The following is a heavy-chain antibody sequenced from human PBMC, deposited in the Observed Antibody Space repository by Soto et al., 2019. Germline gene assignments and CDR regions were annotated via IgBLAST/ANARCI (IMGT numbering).Heavy chain of an antibody. J-gene: IGHJ4*02. CDR2: IIPIFGTA. CDR3: ARVGYCSGGSCYSVYFDY. V-gene: IGHV1-69*13. Sequence: ASVKVSCKASGGTFSSYAISWVRQAPGQGLEWMGGIIPIFGTANYAQKFRGRVTITADESTSTAYMELSSLRSEDTAVYYCARVGYCSGGSCYSVYFDYWGQGPLVTVSS. D-gene: IGHD2-15*01. CDR1: GGTFSSYA.